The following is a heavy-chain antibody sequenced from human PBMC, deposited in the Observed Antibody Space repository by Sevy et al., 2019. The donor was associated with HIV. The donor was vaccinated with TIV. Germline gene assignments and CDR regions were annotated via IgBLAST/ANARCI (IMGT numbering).Heavy chain of an antibody. CDR1: GASVSSGSFF. V-gene: IGHV4-61*01. Sequence: LPETLSLTCSVSGASVSSGSFFWTWIRQAPGKGLEWIGYIYYSGSTNYNPSLKSRVTFSVDTSKNQFSLKLRSVTAADTAVYYCARDQAESSSTGGLDSWGPGALVTVSS. J-gene: IGHJ4*02. D-gene: IGHD6-6*01. CDR2: IYYSGST. CDR3: ARDQAESSSTGGLDS.